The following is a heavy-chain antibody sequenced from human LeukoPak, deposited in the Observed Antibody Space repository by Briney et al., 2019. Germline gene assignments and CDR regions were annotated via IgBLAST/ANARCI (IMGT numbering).Heavy chain of an antibody. Sequence: WASVKVSCKASGYTSTGYYMHWVRQAPGQGLEWMGWINPNSGGTNYAQKFQGRVTMTRDTSISTAYMELSRLRSDDTAVYYCASDNVWWAPRAGGMDVWGQGTTVTVSS. CDR2: INPNSGGT. CDR1: GYTSTGYY. J-gene: IGHJ6*02. V-gene: IGHV1-2*02. CDR3: ASDNVWWAPRAGGMDV. D-gene: IGHD2-21*01.